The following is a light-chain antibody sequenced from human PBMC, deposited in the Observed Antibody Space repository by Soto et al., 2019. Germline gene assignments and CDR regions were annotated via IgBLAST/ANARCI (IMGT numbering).Light chain of an antibody. J-gene: IGLJ2*01. Sequence: QSVLTQPASVSGSPGQSITISCTGTSSDVGSYNLVSWYQQHPGKAPKLMIYEGSKRPSGVSNRFSDSKSGNTASLTISGIQAEDEADYYFCSYAGSRTLVVFGGGTQLTVL. CDR3: CSYAGSRTLVV. CDR2: EGS. V-gene: IGLV2-23*01. CDR1: SSDVGSYNL.